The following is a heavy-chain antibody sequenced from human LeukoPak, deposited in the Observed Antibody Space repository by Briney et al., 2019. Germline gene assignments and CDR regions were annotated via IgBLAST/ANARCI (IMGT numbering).Heavy chain of an antibody. CDR1: GGSISSSSYY. Sequence: SETLSLTCTVSGGSISSSSYYWGWIRQPPGKGLEWIGSVYYGGGTYYSPSLKSRVTISVGTSKNQFSLKLSSVTAADTAVYYCASTYYDFWSGYNPYWGQGTLVTVSS. D-gene: IGHD3-3*01. J-gene: IGHJ4*02. CDR2: VYYGGGT. CDR3: ASTYYDFWSGYNPY. V-gene: IGHV4-39*01.